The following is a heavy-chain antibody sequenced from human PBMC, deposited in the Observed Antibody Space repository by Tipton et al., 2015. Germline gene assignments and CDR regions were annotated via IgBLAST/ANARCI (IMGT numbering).Heavy chain of an antibody. CDR1: SDSISKYY. CDR2: IQYSGST. J-gene: IGHJ4*02. Sequence: TLSLTCSVSSDSISKYYWSWIRQPPGKELEWIGYIQYSGSTNYNPSVKSRVTISVDTSKNQFSLKLSSVTASDTAVYYCARARGRHGGLFDSWGQGILVTVSS. D-gene: IGHD4-23*01. CDR3: ARARGRHGGLFDS. V-gene: IGHV4-59*01.